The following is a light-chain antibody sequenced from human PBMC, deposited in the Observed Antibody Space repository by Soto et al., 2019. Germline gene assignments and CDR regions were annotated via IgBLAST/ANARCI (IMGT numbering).Light chain of an antibody. V-gene: IGKV3-15*01. J-gene: IGKJ2*01. Sequence: EIVMTQSPASQSVSPGERVTLSCRASQSVISNLAWYQHQPGQTPRLLIYDASTMVFGIPARFSCSGSGTDFTLPISSRQSEDFAVYYCQQYNNGLYTLGQGTRLE. CDR1: QSVISN. CDR2: DAS. CDR3: QQYNNGLYT.